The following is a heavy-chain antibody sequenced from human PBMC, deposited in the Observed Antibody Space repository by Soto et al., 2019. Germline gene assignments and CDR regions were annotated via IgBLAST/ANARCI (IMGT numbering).Heavy chain of an antibody. D-gene: IGHD3-16*01. CDR2: ISAYNGNT. Sequence: QVQLVQSGAEVKKPGASVKVSCKASGYTFTSYGISWVXXXXXXGXXXXGWISAYNGNTNYAQKLQGRVTMTTDTSTSTAYMELRSLXSDXTXXXXXXXXXXXXXXXXXGEDXWXQGTTVTVSS. V-gene: IGHV1-18*04. J-gene: IGHJ6*02. CDR3: XXXXXXXXXXXXGEDX. CDR1: GYTFTSYG.